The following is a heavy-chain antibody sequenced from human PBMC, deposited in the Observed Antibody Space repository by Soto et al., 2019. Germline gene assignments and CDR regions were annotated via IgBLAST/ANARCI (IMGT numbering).Heavy chain of an antibody. CDR1: AYTFTSYG. CDR3: ARDGRKQLWVEGLNAMDV. J-gene: IGHJ6*01. CDR2: ISGYNGQT. V-gene: IGHV1-18*01. D-gene: IGHD5-18*01. Sequence: QVQLVQSGPEVKKPGASVKVSCKASAYTFTSYGISWVRQAPGQGLEWMRRISGYNGQTNYAQKFRGRVTITTDASTSTAYMELWSLRSDDTATYYCARDGRKQLWVEGLNAMDVWGPGTTVTVSS.